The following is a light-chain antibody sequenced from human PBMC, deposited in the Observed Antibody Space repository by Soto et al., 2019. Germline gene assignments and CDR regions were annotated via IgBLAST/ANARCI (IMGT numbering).Light chain of an antibody. CDR3: QQYNSYPWT. V-gene: IGKV1-16*01. CDR2: AAS. Sequence: DIQMTQSPSSLSASVGDRVTVTCRASQAISNFLACYQRKPGKVPDLLIYAASSLQSGVPSRFSGSGSGTEFTLTISSLQPDDFATYYCQQYNSYPWTFGQGTKVDIK. J-gene: IGKJ1*01. CDR1: QAISNF.